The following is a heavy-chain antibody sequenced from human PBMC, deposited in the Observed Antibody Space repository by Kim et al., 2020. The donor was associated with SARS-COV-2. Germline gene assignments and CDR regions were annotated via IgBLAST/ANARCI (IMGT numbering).Heavy chain of an antibody. CDR3: AKWDV. Sequence: GGSLRLSCAASGFIFSDHHLDWVRQAPGKGLEWVGRSTNKADSYTTLYAASVKGRSTISRDESKNSLYLQMNSLKTEDTAVYYCAKWDVWGQGTTVTVSS. CDR2: STNKADSYTT. J-gene: IGHJ6*02. CDR1: GFIFSDHH. V-gene: IGHV3-72*01.